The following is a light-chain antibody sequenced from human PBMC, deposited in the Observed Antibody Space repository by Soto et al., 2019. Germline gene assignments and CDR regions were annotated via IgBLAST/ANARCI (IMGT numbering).Light chain of an antibody. Sequence: EIMLTQSPGTLSLSPGEGATLSCRASQSVRSNSLAWYQQRPGQPPRLLIYAASRRATGIPDKFRGSGSGTDFALTISRLEPEDFAVYYCHQYGSSPQTFGQGTRVEIK. CDR1: QSVRSNS. CDR2: AAS. CDR3: HQYGSSPQT. J-gene: IGKJ1*01. V-gene: IGKV3-20*01.